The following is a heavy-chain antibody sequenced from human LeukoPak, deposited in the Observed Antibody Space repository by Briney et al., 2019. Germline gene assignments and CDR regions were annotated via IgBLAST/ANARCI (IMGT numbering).Heavy chain of an antibody. CDR2: SYPGDSDT. Sequence: GESLKISCKGSGYSFTSYWIGWVRPLPGKGLEWMGISYPGDSDTRYSPSFQGQVTISADKSISTAYLQWSSLKASDTAMYYCARIPPDDYGSGSPRDYFDYWGQGTLVTVSS. V-gene: IGHV5-51*01. CDR1: GYSFTSYW. D-gene: IGHD3-10*01. CDR3: ARIPPDDYGSGSPRDYFDY. J-gene: IGHJ4*02.